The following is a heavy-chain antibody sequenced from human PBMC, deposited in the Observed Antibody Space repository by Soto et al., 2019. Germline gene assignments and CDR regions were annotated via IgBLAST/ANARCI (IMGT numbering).Heavy chain of an antibody. CDR1: GFTFSNYW. Sequence: EVQLVESGGGLVQPGGSLRLSCAASGFTFSNYWMHWVRQAPGKGPVWVARIDQDGSATSYADPVEGRFTISRDNAKNTLFLQMNSLRDEDTAVYHCARELSAWADYWGQGTLVTVSS. CDR3: ARELSAWADY. D-gene: IGHD6-19*01. J-gene: IGHJ4*02. V-gene: IGHV3-74*01. CDR2: IDQDGSAT.